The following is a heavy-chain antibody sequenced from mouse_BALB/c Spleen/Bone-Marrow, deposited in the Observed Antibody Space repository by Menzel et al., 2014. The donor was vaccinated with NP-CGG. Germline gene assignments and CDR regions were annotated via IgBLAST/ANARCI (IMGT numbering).Heavy chain of an antibody. V-gene: IGHV14-3*02. CDR2: IDPANGNT. CDR3: ARYDYRYSWFAY. CDR1: GFNIKDTY. Sequence: VQLKESGAELVKPGASVKLSCTASGFNIKDTYMHWVKQRPEQGLEWIGRIDPANGNTKYDPKFQGKATITTDTFSNTAYLQLRSLTSEDTAVYYCARYDYRYSWFAYWGQGTLVTVSA. J-gene: IGHJ3*01. D-gene: IGHD2-14*01.